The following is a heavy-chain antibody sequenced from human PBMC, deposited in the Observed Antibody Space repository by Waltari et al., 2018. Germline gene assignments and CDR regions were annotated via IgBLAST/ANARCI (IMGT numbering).Heavy chain of an antibody. D-gene: IGHD2-15*01. CDR2: VHRSGKT. J-gene: IGHJ4*02. V-gene: IGHV4-4*02. CDR1: GDSMSGRDW. CDR3: ARDRGRGLYFDS. Sequence: QVQLQESGPGLVKPSGTLSLTCAVSGDSMSGRDWWSWVRQAPGKGLEWVGQVHRSGKTYYSPSLESLVTVSIDTSNKQFSLILTAATAADTAVYYCARDRGRGLYFDSWGQGTLVTVSP.